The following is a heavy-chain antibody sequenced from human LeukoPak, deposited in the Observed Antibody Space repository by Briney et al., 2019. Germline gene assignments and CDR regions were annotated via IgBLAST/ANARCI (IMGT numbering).Heavy chain of an antibody. CDR3: AFMSRTYYYDSSGYYYMY. V-gene: IGHV1-69*06. CDR2: IIPIFGTA. D-gene: IGHD3-22*01. Sequence: GASVKVSCKASGGTFSSYAISWVRQAPGQGLEWMGGIIPIFGTANYAQKFQGRVTITADKSTSTAYMELSSLRSEDTAVYYCAFMSRTYYYDSSGYYYMYWGQGTLVTVSS. J-gene: IGHJ4*02. CDR1: GGTFSSYA.